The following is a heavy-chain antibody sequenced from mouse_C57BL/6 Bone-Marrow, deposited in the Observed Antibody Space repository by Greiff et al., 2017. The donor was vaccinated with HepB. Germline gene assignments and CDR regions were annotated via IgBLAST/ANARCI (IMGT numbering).Heavy chain of an antibody. CDR2: IDPSDSYT. J-gene: IGHJ2*01. Sequence: QVQLKESDAELVKPGASVKISCKVSGYTFTSYWMHWVKQRPGQGLEWIGEIDPSDSYTNYNQKFKGKATLTADKSSSTAYMELRSLTSEDSAVYFCARPRNFDYWGQGTTLTVSS. CDR3: ARPRNFDY. V-gene: IGHV1-69*02. CDR1: GYTFTSYW.